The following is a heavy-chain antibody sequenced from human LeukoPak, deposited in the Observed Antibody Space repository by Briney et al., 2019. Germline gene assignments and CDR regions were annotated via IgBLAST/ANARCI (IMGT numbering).Heavy chain of an antibody. Sequence: PGGSLRLACAASGFTFSSYAMHWARQAPGKGLEWVAVISYDGSNKYYADSVKGRFTISRDNSKNTLFLQMNSLRVDDTAIYYCAKDQSGVYPSALDIWGQGTMVTVSS. V-gene: IGHV3-30*04. J-gene: IGHJ3*02. CDR1: GFTFSSYA. CDR3: AKDQSGVYPSALDI. CDR2: ISYDGSNK. D-gene: IGHD1-26*01.